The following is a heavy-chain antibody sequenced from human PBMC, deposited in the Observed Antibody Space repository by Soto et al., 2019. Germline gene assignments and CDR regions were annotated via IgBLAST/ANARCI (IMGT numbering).Heavy chain of an antibody. CDR3: ARDLSSNWFDP. CDR1: GFTFSGYA. CDR2: ISYDGSNK. V-gene: IGHV3-30-3*01. J-gene: IGHJ5*02. Sequence: PGGSLRLSCAASGFTFSGYAMHWVRQAPGQGLEWVAFISYDGSNKFYADSVKGRFTISRDNSKNTLFLQMNSLRAEDTAVYYCARDLSSNWFDPWGQGNMVTVS.